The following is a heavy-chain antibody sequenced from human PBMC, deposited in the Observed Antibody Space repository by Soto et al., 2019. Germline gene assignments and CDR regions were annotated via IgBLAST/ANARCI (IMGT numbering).Heavy chain of an antibody. D-gene: IGHD3-10*01. CDR2: IIPIFGTA. CDR3: ARALVGGNTLWFGELFHDAFDI. V-gene: IGHV1-69*01. CDR1: GGTFSSYA. J-gene: IGHJ3*02. Sequence: QVQLVQSGAEVKKPGSSVKVSCKASGGTFSSYAISWVRQAPGQGLEWMGGIIPIFGTANYAQKFQGRVTITADESTSTAYMELSSLRSEDTAVYYCARALVGGNTLWFGELFHDAFDIWGQGTMVTVSS.